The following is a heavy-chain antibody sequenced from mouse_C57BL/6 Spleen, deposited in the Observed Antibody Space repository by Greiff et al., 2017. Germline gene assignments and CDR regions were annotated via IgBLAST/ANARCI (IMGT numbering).Heavy chain of an antibody. CDR2: IRLKSDNYAT. J-gene: IGHJ1*03. V-gene: IGHV6-3*01. CDR1: GFTFSNYW. CDR3: SNLAYWYFDV. Sequence: EVMLVESGGGLVQPGGSMKLSCVASGFTFSNYWMNWVRQSPEKGLEWVAQIRLKSDNYATHYAESVKGRFTISRDDSKSSVYLQMNNLRAEDTGIYYCSNLAYWYFDVWGTGTTVTVSS.